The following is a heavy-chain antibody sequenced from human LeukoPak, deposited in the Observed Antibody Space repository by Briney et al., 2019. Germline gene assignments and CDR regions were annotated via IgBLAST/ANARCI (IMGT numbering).Heavy chain of an antibody. D-gene: IGHD1-26*01. V-gene: IGHV3-11*04. Sequence: GGSLRLSCAASGFTFRDYYMAWIRQAPGKGLEWVSHISSSVTTIYYADSVRGRFTLSRDNAKNSVSLQMNSLRAEDTAVYYCARDKRKGIVGSTKSYFDYWGQGTLVTVSS. CDR2: ISSSVTTI. J-gene: IGHJ4*02. CDR1: GFTFRDYY. CDR3: ARDKRKGIVGSTKSYFDY.